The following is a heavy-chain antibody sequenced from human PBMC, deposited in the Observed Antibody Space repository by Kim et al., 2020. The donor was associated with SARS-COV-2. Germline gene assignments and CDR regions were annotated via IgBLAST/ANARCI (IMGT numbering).Heavy chain of an antibody. D-gene: IGHD1-1*01. CDR1: GITFSRYA. J-gene: IGHJ1*01. CDR2: SSGSGGRT. V-gene: IGHV3-23*01. CDR3: GKDLESVYVDQLGH. Sequence: GGSLRLSCAASGITFSRYAMSWVRQAPGKGLEWVSGSSGSGGRTYYADSVKGRFTISRDNSKNTLYLQINSLRSEDTAVYYCGKDLESVYVDQLGHWGQATLVTVSS.